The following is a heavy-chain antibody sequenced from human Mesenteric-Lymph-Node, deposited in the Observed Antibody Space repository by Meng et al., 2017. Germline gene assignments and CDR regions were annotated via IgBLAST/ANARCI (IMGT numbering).Heavy chain of an antibody. CDR2: IYYSGST. J-gene: IGHJ4*02. CDR3: ARDGGWQWLVKGAIDY. CDR1: GGSISSSSYY. D-gene: IGHD6-19*01. Sequence: SETLSLTCTVSGGSISSSSYYWGWIRQPPGKGLEWIGSIYYSGSTYYNPSLKSRVTISVDTSKNHFYLKLSSVTGADTAVYYCARDGGWQWLVKGAIDYWGQGTLVTVSS. V-gene: IGHV4-39*07.